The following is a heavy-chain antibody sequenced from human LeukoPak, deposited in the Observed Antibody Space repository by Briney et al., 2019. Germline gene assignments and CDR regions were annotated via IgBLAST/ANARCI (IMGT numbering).Heavy chain of an antibody. J-gene: IGHJ4*02. CDR3: AREVWGPEY. D-gene: IGHD1-14*01. V-gene: IGHV3-48*01. CDR2: ISSSSSTI. Sequence: GGSLRLSCAASGFTFSSYSMNWVRQAPGKGLEWVSYISSSSSTIYYADSVKGRFTISRDNAKNSLYLQMSSLRAEDTAVYYCAREVWGPEYWSQGTLVTVSS. CDR1: GFTFSSYS.